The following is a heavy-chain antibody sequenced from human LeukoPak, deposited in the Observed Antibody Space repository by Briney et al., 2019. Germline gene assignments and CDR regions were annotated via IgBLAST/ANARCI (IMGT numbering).Heavy chain of an antibody. Sequence: SQTLSLTCTVSGGSISSGSYYWSWIRQPAGKGLEWIGRIYTSGSTNYNPSLKSRVTISVDTSKNQFSLKLSSVTAADTAVYYCARESPVAWGQGTLVTVSS. D-gene: IGHD4-23*01. CDR3: ARESPVA. CDR1: GGSISSGSYY. J-gene: IGHJ5*02. V-gene: IGHV4-61*02. CDR2: IYTSGST.